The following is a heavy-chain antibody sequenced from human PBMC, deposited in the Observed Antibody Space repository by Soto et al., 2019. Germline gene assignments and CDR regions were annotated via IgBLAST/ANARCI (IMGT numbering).Heavy chain of an antibody. J-gene: IGHJ4*02. Sequence: GASVKVSCKASGFTFTSSAVQWVRQARGQRLEWIGWIVVGSGNTNYAQKFQERVTITRDMSTSTAYMELSSLRSEDTAVYYCAAVGESYYGSGSYYGFDYWGQGTLVTVSS. D-gene: IGHD3-10*01. CDR3: AAVGESYYGSGSYYGFDY. CDR1: GFTFTSSA. V-gene: IGHV1-58*01. CDR2: IVVGSGNT.